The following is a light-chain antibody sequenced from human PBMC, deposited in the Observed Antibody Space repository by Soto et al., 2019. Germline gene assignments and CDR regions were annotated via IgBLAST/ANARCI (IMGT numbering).Light chain of an antibody. V-gene: IGLV1-44*01. CDR3: AAWDDSLNGHVV. CDR1: SSNIGSNT. J-gene: IGLJ2*01. CDR2: SNN. Sequence: SVLTQPPSASGTPGQRVTISCSGSSSNIGSNTVDWYQQLPGTAPKLLIYSNNQRPSGVPDRFSGSKSGTSASLAISGLQSADEADYFCAAWDDSLNGHVVFGGGTKLTVL.